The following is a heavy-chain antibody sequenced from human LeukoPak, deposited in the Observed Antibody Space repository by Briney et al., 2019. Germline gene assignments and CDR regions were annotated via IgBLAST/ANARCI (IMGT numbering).Heavy chain of an antibody. Sequence: PGGSLRLSCAASGFAVSSDYMSWVRQAPGKGPEWVSVIYSAGDTYYAGSVKGRFTISRDNSKNTLYLQTNSLRVEDTAVYYCARGEGGILATPEDYWGQGTLVTVSS. J-gene: IGHJ4*02. CDR3: ARGEGGILATPEDY. D-gene: IGHD1-14*01. CDR1: GFAVSSDY. CDR2: IYSAGDT. V-gene: IGHV3-53*01.